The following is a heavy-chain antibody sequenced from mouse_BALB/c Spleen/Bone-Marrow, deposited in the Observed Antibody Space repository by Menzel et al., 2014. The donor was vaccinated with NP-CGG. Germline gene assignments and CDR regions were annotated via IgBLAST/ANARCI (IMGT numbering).Heavy chain of an antibody. D-gene: IGHD2-2*01. CDR2: INPSSGYT. CDR3: AREVYGSWFAY. Sequence: VKLMESGAELARPGASVKMSCKASGYTFDYYTVQWVKQRPGQGLEWIGYINPSSGYTNYNQKFKDKATLTADKSSSTACMQLSSLTSEDSAVYYCAREVYGSWFAYWGQGTLVTVSA. CDR1: GYTFDYYT. V-gene: IGHV1-4*01. J-gene: IGHJ3*01.